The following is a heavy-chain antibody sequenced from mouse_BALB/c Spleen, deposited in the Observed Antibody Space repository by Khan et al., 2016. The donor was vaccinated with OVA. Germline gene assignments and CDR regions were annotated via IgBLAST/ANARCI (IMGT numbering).Heavy chain of an antibody. D-gene: IGHD2-1*01. V-gene: IGHV14-3*02. CDR1: GFNIKDTY. Sequence: VQLQQSGAELVKPGASVKLSCSASGFNIKDTYIHWMKQRPEQGLEWIGRIDPPNDDSKYGPKFQAKATLTADTYSNTAYLQLSSLTSEDTAVYYCATHYGNPFAFWGQGTLVSVSA. J-gene: IGHJ3*01. CDR2: IDPPNDDS. CDR3: ATHYGNPFAF.